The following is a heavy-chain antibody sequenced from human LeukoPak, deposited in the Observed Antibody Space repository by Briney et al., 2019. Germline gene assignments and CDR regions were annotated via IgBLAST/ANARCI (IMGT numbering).Heavy chain of an antibody. J-gene: IGHJ4*02. CDR2: IYYSGST. CDR3: ARDDYGGNQAFDY. V-gene: IGHV4-39*07. D-gene: IGHD4-23*01. CDR1: GGSISSSSYY. Sequence: SETLSLTCTVSGGSISSSSYYWGWIRQPPGKGLEWIGSIYYSGSTYYNPSLKSRVTISVDTSKNQFSLKLSSVTAADTAVYYCARDDYGGNQAFDYWGQGTLVTVSS.